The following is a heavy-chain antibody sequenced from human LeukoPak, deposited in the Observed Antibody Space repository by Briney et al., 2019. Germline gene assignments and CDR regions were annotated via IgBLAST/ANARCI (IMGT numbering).Heavy chain of an antibody. V-gene: IGHV3-23*01. J-gene: IGHJ6*03. Sequence: GGSLRLSCAASGFALSNFAMSWVRQALGKGLEWVSAMSGSGDGTYYADSVKGRFTISRDNSKNTLYLQMNSLRAEDTAVYYCAKMMGQRLYDYCMDVWGKGTTVTVSS. CDR3: AKMMGQRLYDYCMDV. D-gene: IGHD3-16*01. CDR2: MSGSGDGT. CDR1: GFALSNFA.